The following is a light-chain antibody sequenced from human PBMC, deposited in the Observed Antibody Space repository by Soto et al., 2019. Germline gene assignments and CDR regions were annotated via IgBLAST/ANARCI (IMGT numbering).Light chain of an antibody. CDR1: SSNIGAGYD. V-gene: IGLV1-40*01. CDR3: QSYDSSLSGYV. Sequence: QSVLTQPPSVSGAPGQRVTISCTGSSSNIGAGYDVHWYQQLPGTAPKLLIYGNSNRPSGVPDRFSGSKSGTSAPLAITGLQAEDEADYYCQSYDSSLSGYVFGTGTKATVL. CDR2: GNS. J-gene: IGLJ1*01.